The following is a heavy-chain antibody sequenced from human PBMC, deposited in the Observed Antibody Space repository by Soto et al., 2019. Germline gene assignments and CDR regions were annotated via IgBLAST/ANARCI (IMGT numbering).Heavy chain of an antibody. J-gene: IGHJ4*02. CDR1: GYTFTGYY. D-gene: IGHD4-17*01. CDR2: INPNSGGT. Sequence: GASVKVSCKASGYTFTGYYMHWVRQAPGQGLEWMGWINPNSGGTNYAQKFQGWVTMNRDTSISTAYMELSRMRSEDKAVDECARIYGDYEDYWGQGNLVTVSS. CDR3: ARIYGDYEDY. V-gene: IGHV1-2*04.